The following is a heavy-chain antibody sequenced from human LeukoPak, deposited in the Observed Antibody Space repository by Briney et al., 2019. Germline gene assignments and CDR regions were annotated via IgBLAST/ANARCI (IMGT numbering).Heavy chain of an antibody. CDR3: ARDEWDLLPADY. Sequence: PGGSLRLSCAASGFTFSSYAMHWVRQAPGKGLEWVAVISYDGSTKYYADSVKGRFTISRDNSKNTLYLQMNSLRAEDTAVYYCARDEWDLLPADYWGQGTLVTVSS. CDR1: GFTFSSYA. J-gene: IGHJ4*02. D-gene: IGHD1-26*01. V-gene: IGHV3-30-3*01. CDR2: ISYDGSTK.